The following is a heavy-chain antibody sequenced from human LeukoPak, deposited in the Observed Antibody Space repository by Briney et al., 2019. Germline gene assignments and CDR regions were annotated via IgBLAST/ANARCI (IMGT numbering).Heavy chain of an antibody. CDR1: GYTFTAYY. CDR2: INPNGGGT. Sequence: ASVKVSCKASGYTFTAYYMHWVRQAPGQGLEWMGWINPNGGGTNYAQNFQGRVTMTRDTSISTAYMELSSLKSDDTALCYCATVYSSGWYWNYWGQGTLVTVSS. CDR3: ATVYSSGWYWNY. D-gene: IGHD6-19*01. V-gene: IGHV1-2*02. J-gene: IGHJ4*02.